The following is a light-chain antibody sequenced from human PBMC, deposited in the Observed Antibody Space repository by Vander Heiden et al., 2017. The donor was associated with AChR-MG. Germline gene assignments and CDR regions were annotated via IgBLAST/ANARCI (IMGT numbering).Light chain of an antibody. J-gene: IGLJ1*01. V-gene: IGLV1-40*01. CDR1: SANIGANYD. CDR3: QSYDRSRRV. CDR2: GNN. Sequence: QSVLTQPPSVSGAPGQRVTISCTGSSANIGANYDVHWYQQFPGTAPKLLITGNNNRPSGVPDRFSASKSGTSASLDITGLQAEDEAAYYCQSYDRSRRVFGTGTKVTVL.